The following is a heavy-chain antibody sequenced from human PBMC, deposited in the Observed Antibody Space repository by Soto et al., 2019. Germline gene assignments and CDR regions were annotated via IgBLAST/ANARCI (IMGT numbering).Heavy chain of an antibody. CDR1: GGSISSYY. Sequence: LSLTCTDSGGSISSYYWSWIRQPPGKGLEWIGYIYYSGSTNYNPSLKSRVTISVDTSKNQFSLKLSSVTAADTAVYYCARGRGEEYYYYGMDVWGQGTTDTVSS. V-gene: IGHV4-59*01. J-gene: IGHJ6*02. CDR3: ARGRGEEYYYYGMDV. CDR2: IYYSGST. D-gene: IGHD2-21*01.